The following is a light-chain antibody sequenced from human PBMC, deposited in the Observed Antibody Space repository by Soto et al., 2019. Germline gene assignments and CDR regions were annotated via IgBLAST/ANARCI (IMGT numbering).Light chain of an antibody. V-gene: IGLV2-14*01. CDR1: SSDVGGYNY. Sequence: QSVLTQPASVSGSPGQSITISCTGTSSDVGGYNYVSWYQQHPGKAPKLMIYVVSNRPSGVSNRFSGSKSGNTASLTISGLQAEDEADYYCSSYTSSSTRVFGGGTKLTVL. J-gene: IGLJ3*02. CDR2: VVS. CDR3: SSYTSSSTRV.